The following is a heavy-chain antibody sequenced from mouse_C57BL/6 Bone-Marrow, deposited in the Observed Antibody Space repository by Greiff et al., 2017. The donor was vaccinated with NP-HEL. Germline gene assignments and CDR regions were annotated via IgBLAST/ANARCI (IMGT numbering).Heavy chain of an antibody. D-gene: IGHD1-1*01. Sequence: QVHVKQSGAELVKPGASVKMSCKASGYTFTSYWITWVKQRPGQGLEWIGDIYPGSGSTNYNEKFKSKATLTVDTSSSTAYMQLSSLTSEDSAVYYCAREGDYYGSSYLAYWGQGTLVTVSA. CDR1: GYTFTSYW. CDR2: IYPGSGST. V-gene: IGHV1-55*01. J-gene: IGHJ3*01. CDR3: AREGDYYGSSYLAY.